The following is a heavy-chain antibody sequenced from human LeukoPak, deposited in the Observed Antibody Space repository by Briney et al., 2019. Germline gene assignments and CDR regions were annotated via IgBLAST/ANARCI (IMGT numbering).Heavy chain of an antibody. CDR2: ISYDGSNT. Sequence: PGGSLRLSCAASGFIFSSYTMHWVRQAPGRGVEGVAVISYDGSNTYYVDSVKGRFTISRDNSKNTLCLQMNSLRAEDTAMYYCARERDDAFYIWGQGTMVIVS. CDR3: ARERDDAFYI. J-gene: IGHJ3*02. CDR1: GFIFSSYT. V-gene: IGHV3-30*04.